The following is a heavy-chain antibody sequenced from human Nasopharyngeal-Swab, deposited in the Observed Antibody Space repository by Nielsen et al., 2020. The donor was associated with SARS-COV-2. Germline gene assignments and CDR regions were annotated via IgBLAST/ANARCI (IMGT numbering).Heavy chain of an antibody. J-gene: IGHJ5*02. CDR3: ARPLSRDSTWTTEANWFDP. V-gene: IGHV3-23*01. Sequence: GESLKIPCAASGFTFSSYSISWLRQAPGKGLEWVSTITGNGDTTYYADSVKGRFTISRDNSENTVYLQMNSLRAEDTALYHCARPLSRDSTWTTEANWFDPWGQGTLVTVSS. CDR2: ITGNGDTT. CDR1: GFTFSSYS. D-gene: IGHD6-13*01.